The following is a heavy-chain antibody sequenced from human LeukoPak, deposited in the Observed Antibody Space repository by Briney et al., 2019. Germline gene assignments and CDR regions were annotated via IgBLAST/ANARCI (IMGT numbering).Heavy chain of an antibody. J-gene: IGHJ5*02. CDR2: ISPNDSDT. D-gene: IGHD3-3*01. CDR3: ARQDRITIFGVIGSWFDP. CDR1: GYSFTSHW. V-gene: IGHV5-51*01. Sequence: GESLKISCKASGYSFTSHWIAWVRQMPGKGLEWMGIISPNDSDTRYSPSFQGQVTISADKSVYTAYLQWSSLRASDTAMYYCARQDRITIFGVIGSWFDPWGQGTLVTVSS.